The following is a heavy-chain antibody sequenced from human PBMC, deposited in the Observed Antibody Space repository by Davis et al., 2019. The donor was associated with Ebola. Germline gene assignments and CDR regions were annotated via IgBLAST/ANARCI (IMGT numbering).Heavy chain of an antibody. Sequence: GESLKISCAASGFTFSDYYMSWIRQAPGKGLEWVSYISSSGRTIYYADSVKGRFTISRDNAKNSLYLQMNSLRAEDTAVYYCAREGRRSRYGGNPGAPGYWGQGTLVTVSS. CDR3: AREGRRSRYGGNPGAPGY. D-gene: IGHD4-23*01. CDR2: ISSSGRTI. J-gene: IGHJ4*02. CDR1: GFTFSDYY. V-gene: IGHV3-11*01.